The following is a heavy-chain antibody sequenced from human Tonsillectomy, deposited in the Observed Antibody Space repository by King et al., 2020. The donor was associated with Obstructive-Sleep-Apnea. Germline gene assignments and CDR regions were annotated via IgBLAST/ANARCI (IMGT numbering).Heavy chain of an antibody. CDR2: IVVGSGST. CDR3: FRTYYYDSSGYYSGAHDAFDI. J-gene: IGHJ3*02. V-gene: IGHV1-58*01. D-gene: IGHD3-22*01. Sequence: MQLVQSGPEVKKPGTSVKVSCKASGFAFTSSTLHWVRQARGQRLEWIGWIVVGSGSTNYAQKFQETVTITRDMSTGTAYMELSSLRSEDTAVYYCFRTYYYDSSGYYSGAHDAFDIWGQGTMVTVSS. CDR1: GFAFTSST.